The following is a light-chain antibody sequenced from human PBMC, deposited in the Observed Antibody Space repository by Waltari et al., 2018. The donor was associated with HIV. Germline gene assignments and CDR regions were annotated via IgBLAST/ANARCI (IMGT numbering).Light chain of an antibody. CDR3: QQYNNWPLT. CDR2: GAS. J-gene: IGKJ4*01. CDR1: QNVIKN. Sequence: EIVMTQSPASLSVSPGERATFSCRSSQNVIKNLAWYQQKPGQGSRLLIYGASTRATGIPARFSGSGSGTDFTLTISSLQSEDFAVYFCQQYNNWPLTFGGGTKVEI. V-gene: IGKV3-15*01.